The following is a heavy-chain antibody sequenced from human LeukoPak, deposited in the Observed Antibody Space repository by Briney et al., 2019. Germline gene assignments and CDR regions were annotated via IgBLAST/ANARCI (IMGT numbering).Heavy chain of an antibody. CDR3: ARPLDGYNFGSFYY. J-gene: IGHJ4*02. CDR2: ITGSGGST. D-gene: IGHD5-24*01. V-gene: IGHV3-23*01. CDR1: GFTFSNYA. Sequence: PGGSLRLSCAASGFTFSNYAMSWVRQAPGKGLEWVSTITGSGGSTYHADSVKGRFTVSRDNSKNTLYLQMNSLRAEDSAVYYCARPLDGYNFGSFYYWGQGTLVTVSS.